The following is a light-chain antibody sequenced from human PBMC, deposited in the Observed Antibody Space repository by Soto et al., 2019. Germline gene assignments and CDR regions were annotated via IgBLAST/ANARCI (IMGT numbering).Light chain of an antibody. CDR3: CSYACSRSDVV. CDR2: EGS. J-gene: IGLJ2*01. CDR1: SSDVGSYNR. V-gene: IGLV2-23*01. Sequence: QSALTQPASVSGSPGQSITISCTGTSSDVGSYNRVSWYQQHPGKAPRLMIYEGSKRPSGVSNRFSGSKSGNTASLTISGLPAEEEADYYCCSYACSRSDVVFGGGAQLTVL.